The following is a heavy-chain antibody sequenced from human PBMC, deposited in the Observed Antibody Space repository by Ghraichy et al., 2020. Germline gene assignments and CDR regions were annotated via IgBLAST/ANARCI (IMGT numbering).Heavy chain of an antibody. CDR2: FDPEDGET. CDR1: GYTLTELS. CDR3: ATSWVSSYSQSVVVITLDY. V-gene: IGHV1-24*01. J-gene: IGHJ4*02. Sequence: ASVKVSCKVSGYTLTELSMHWVRQAPGKGLEWMGGFDPEDGETIYAQKFQGRVTMTEDTSTDTAYMELSSLRSEDTAVYYCATSWVSSYSQSVVVITLDYWGQGTLVTVSS. D-gene: IGHD3-22*01.